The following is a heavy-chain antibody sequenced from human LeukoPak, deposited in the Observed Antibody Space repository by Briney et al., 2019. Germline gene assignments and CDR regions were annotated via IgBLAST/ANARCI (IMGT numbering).Heavy chain of an antibody. CDR2: IIPIFGTA. V-gene: IGHV1-69*05. CDR1: GGTFSSYA. D-gene: IGHD2-15*01. Sequence: SVKVSCKASGGTFSSYAISWVRQAPGQGLEWMGGIIPIFGTANYAQKLQGRVTMTTDTSTSTAYMELRSLRSDDTAVYYCARCATWWPTNFDYWGQGTLVTVSS. CDR3: ARCATWWPTNFDY. J-gene: IGHJ4*02.